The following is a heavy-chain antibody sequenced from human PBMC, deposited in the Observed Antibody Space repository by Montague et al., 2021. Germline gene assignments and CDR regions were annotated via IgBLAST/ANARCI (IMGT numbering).Heavy chain of an antibody. Sequence: YLRLSCAAFDFTSSSYTINWVRQAPGKGLEWVSYISGKSSYIYYAASVKGRFTISRDNAKNSLFLQMSSLRAEDTAVYYCARENWGSGRAFDIWGQGTMVTVSS. CDR2: ISGKSSYI. CDR1: DFTSSSYT. V-gene: IGHV3-21*01. J-gene: IGHJ3*02. CDR3: ARENWGSGRAFDI. D-gene: IGHD3-10*01.